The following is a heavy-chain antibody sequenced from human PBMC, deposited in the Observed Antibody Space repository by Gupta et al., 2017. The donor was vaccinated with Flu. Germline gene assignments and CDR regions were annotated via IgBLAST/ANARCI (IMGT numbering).Heavy chain of an antibody. D-gene: IGHD3-3*01. CDR1: GYSITGYW. J-gene: IGHJ5*02. CDR3: ARITYYNFRSDSYRSGWFDP. CDR2: IYPGDSDT. V-gene: IGHV5-51*01. Sequence: DVLLAQSRADLKEPGESLKIACNGSGYSITGYWIAWVRQMPGKGLEWMGIIYPGDSDTRYSPSFQGQVTISVDKSISSAYLHLNSLKASDTAMYYCARITYYNFRSDSYRSGWFDPWGQGTPVTVSS.